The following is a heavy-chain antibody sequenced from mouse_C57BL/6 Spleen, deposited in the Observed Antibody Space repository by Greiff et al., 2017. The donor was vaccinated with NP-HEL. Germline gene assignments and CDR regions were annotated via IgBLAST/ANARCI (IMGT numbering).Heavy chain of an antibody. V-gene: IGHV1-85*01. CDR3: ARSVYGSPGYFDV. CDR1: GYTFTSYD. D-gene: IGHD1-1*01. Sequence: VQLQQSGPELVKPGASVKLSCKASGYTFTSYDINWVKQRPGQGLEWIGWIYPRDGSTKYNEKFKGKATLTVDPSSSTAYMELHSLTSEDSAVYFCARSVYGSPGYFDVWGTGTTVTVSS. J-gene: IGHJ1*03. CDR2: IYPRDGST.